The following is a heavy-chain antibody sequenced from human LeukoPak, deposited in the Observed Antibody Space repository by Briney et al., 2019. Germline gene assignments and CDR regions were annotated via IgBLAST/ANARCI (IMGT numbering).Heavy chain of an antibody. J-gene: IGHJ4*02. Sequence: SETLSLTCTVSGDSISSYYWSWIRHPPGKGLEGVGFIYYSGSTNYNPSLKIRVTISVDTSKNQSSLRLNSVTAADTAVYYCERDVSAGRWVFDYWGQGTLVTVSS. CDR1: GDSISSYY. V-gene: IGHV4-59*01. D-gene: IGHD1-26*01. CDR2: IYYSGST. CDR3: ERDVSAGRWVFDY.